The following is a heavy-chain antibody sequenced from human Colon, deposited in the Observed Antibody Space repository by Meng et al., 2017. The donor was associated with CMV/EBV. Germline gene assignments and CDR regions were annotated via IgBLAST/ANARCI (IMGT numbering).Heavy chain of an antibody. CDR2: ISSTSSNI. CDR3: ARGYCSSTSCNRKSNDYYYGMDV. V-gene: IGHV3-48*04. Sequence: GESLKISCAASGFTFSDYNMNWVRQAPGKGLEWVSYISSTSSNIYYADSLRGRFTISRDNAKNSLYLQMDSLRAEDTAVYYCARGYCSSTSCNRKSNDYYYGMDVWGQGTTVTVSS. D-gene: IGHD2-2*01. J-gene: IGHJ6*02. CDR1: GFTFSDYN.